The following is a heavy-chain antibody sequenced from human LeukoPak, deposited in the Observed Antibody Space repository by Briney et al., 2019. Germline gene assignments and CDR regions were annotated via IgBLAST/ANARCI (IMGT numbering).Heavy chain of an antibody. Sequence: ASVKVSCKASGYTFTSYYIHWVRQAPGQGLEGVGLINPDTGGAKYAQKFQGRVTMTRDPSISTAYMETSRLTSDDTAVYFCARGEELWFDYWGQGTLVTVSS. CDR3: ARGEELWFDY. J-gene: IGHJ4*02. V-gene: IGHV1-2*02. D-gene: IGHD5-18*01. CDR2: INPDTGGA. CDR1: GYTFTSYY.